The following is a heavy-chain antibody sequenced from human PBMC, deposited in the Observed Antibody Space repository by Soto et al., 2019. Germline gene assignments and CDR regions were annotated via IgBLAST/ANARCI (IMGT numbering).Heavy chain of an antibody. J-gene: IGHJ6*02. Sequence: SETLSLTCTVSGGSISSSSYYWGWIRQPPGKGLEWIGSIYYSGSTYYNPSLKSRVTISVDTSKNQFSLKLSSVTAADTAVYYCARGEILLWFGGGKYGMDVWGQGTTVTVCS. CDR3: ARGEILLWFGGGKYGMDV. CDR2: IYYSGST. D-gene: IGHD3-10*01. CDR1: GGSISSSSYY. V-gene: IGHV4-39*01.